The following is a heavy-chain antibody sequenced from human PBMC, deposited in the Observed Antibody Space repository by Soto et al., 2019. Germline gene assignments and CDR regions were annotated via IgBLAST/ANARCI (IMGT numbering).Heavy chain of an antibody. CDR3: ARDKTGYYYGMDV. Sequence: GGSLRLSXAASGFTFSSYGLHWVRQAPGKGLEWVAVICNDGSNKYYADSVKGRFTISRDNSKNTLYLQMNSLRAEDTAVYYCARDKTGYYYGMDVWGQGTTVTVSS. CDR2: ICNDGSNK. CDR1: GFTFSSYG. V-gene: IGHV3-33*01. J-gene: IGHJ6*02. D-gene: IGHD1-1*01.